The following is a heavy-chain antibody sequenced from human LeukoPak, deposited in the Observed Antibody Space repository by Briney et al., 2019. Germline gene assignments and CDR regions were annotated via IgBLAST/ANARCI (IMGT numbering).Heavy chain of an antibody. CDR2: ISSNGGTT. V-gene: IGHV3-64*02. D-gene: IGHD3-16*01. CDR3: ARVGGGSRWYFDL. CDR1: GFTFSAYA. J-gene: IGHJ2*01. Sequence: GGSLRLSCSASGFTFSAYAMYWVRQAPGKGLEYVSAISSNGGTTYYADSVKGRFSISRDNSKNTLYLQMGSLRAEDMAVYYCARVGGGSRWYFDLWGRGTLVTVSS.